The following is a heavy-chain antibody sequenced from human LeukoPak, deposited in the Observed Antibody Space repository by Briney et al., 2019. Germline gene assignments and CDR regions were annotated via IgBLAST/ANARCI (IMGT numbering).Heavy chain of an antibody. D-gene: IGHD6-19*01. CDR2: ISYDGSNK. Sequence: GRSLRLSCAASGFTFSSYGMHWVRQAPGKGLEWVAVISYDGSNKYYADSVKGRFTISRDNSKNTPYLQMNSLRAEDTAVYYCAKAQDRRAVAGTVDYWGQGTLVTVSS. J-gene: IGHJ4*02. CDR3: AKAQDRRAVAGTVDY. V-gene: IGHV3-30*18. CDR1: GFTFSSYG.